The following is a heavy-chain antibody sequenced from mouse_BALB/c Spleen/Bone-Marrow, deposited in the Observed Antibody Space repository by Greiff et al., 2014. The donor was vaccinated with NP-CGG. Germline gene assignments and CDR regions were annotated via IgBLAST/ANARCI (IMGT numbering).Heavy chain of an antibody. V-gene: IGHV14-3*02. D-gene: IGHD1-1*01. CDR1: GFNIKDTH. CDR2: IDPANGNT. Sequence: EVQLQQSGAELVKPGASVKLSCTASGFNIKDTHMHWVKQRPEQGLEWIGRIDPANGNTKYDPKFQGKATITADTSSNTAYLQLSSLTSEDTAVYYCATYYYGSSWGFAYWGQGTLVTVSA. CDR3: ATYYYGSSWGFAY. J-gene: IGHJ3*01.